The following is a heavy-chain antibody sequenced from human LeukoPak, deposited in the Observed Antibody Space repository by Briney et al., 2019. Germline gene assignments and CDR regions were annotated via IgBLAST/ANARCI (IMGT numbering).Heavy chain of an antibody. V-gene: IGHV4-30-2*01. Sequence: SETLSLTCAVSGDSISSGTYSWTWIRQPPGKGLEWIGFISHSGSTYYNPSLKSRVTMSADRSENQFSLKLSSVTAADTAVYYCARGLIVPSTIFDYWGQGALVTVSS. CDR3: ARGLIVPSTIFDY. J-gene: IGHJ4*02. CDR2: ISHSGST. CDR1: GDSISSGTYS. D-gene: IGHD2-2*02.